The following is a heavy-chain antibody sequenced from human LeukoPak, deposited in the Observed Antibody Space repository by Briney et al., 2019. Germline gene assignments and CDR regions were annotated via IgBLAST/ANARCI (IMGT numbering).Heavy chain of an antibody. J-gene: IGHJ3*02. CDR2: ISWNSGSI. CDR1: GFTFDDYA. CDR3: AKDDSRGYVYFAGAFDI. V-gene: IGHV3-9*01. D-gene: IGHD3-22*01. Sequence: PGRSLRLSCAASGFTFDDYAMHWVRQAPGKGLEWVSGISWNSGSIGYADSVKGRFTISRDNAKNSLYLQMNSLRAEDTALYYCAKDDSRGYVYFAGAFDIWGQGTMVTVSS.